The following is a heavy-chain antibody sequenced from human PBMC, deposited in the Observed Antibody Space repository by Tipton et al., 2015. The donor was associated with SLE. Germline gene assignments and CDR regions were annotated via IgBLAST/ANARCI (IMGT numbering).Heavy chain of an antibody. Sequence: TLSLTCDVSGFPISSAFYWGWIRQPPGKGLEWIGSIYHSGTTYYTPSFQSRVTMSVDTSKNHFSLKLSSVTAADTAVYYCARDGGSYRGGLFDYWGQGTLVSVSS. V-gene: IGHV4-38-2*02. CDR2: IYHSGTT. J-gene: IGHJ4*02. CDR3: ARDGGSYRGGLFDY. D-gene: IGHD1-26*01. CDR1: GFPISSAFY.